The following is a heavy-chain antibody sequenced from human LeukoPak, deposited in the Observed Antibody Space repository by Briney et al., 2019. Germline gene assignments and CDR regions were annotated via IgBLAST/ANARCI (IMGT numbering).Heavy chain of an antibody. CDR2: IYHSGST. J-gene: IGHJ4*02. Sequence: SETLSLTCTVPGGSISSDYWCRIRQPPGKGLEWIGYIYHSGSTNYNPSLKSRVTISVGTSKNQFSLKLSSVTAADTAVYYCARVIAREYFDCGCRGTLVTVSS. CDR1: GGSISSDY. D-gene: IGHD2-21*01. CDR3: ARVIAREYFDC. V-gene: IGHV4-59*08.